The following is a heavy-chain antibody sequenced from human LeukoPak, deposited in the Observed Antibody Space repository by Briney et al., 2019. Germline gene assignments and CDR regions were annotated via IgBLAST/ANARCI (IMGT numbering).Heavy chain of an antibody. Sequence: GGSLRLSCAASGFTFSHYWMTWVRQAPGKGLGWVANIKGDGSDKYYVDSVKGRFTISRDNAKNSLYLQMYSLRAEDTAVYYCSRGGYISGWFDSDYWGQGTLVTVSS. V-gene: IGHV3-7*01. CDR3: SRGGYISGWFDSDY. J-gene: IGHJ4*02. CDR2: IKGDGSDK. D-gene: IGHD6-19*01. CDR1: GFTFSHYW.